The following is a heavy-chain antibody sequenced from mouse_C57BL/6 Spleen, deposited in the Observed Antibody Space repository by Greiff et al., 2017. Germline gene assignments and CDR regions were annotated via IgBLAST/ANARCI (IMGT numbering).Heavy chain of an antibody. V-gene: IGHV1-74*01. D-gene: IGHD1-1*01. CDR1: GYTFTSYW. CDR2: IHPSDSDT. Sequence: QVQLQQPGAELVKPGASVKVSCKASGYTFTSYWMHWVKQRPGQGLEWIGRIHPSDSDTNYNQKFKGKATLTVDKSSSTAYMQLSSLTSEDSAVYYCAIEGIYYGSSYEAMDYWGQGTSVTVSS. CDR3: AIEGIYYGSSYEAMDY. J-gene: IGHJ4*01.